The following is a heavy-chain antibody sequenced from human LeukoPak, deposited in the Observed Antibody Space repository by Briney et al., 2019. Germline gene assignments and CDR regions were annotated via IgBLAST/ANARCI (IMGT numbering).Heavy chain of an antibody. J-gene: IGHJ4*02. CDR2: INPSGGST. CDR3: ARVMDCSSTSCYANFDY. Sequence: ASVKVSCKASGYTFTDYYMHWVRQAPGQGLEWMGIINPSGGSTSYAQKFQGRVTMTRDMSTSTVYMELSSLRSEDTAVYYCARVMDCSSTSCYANFDYWGQGTLVTVSS. V-gene: IGHV1-46*01. D-gene: IGHD2-2*01. CDR1: GYTFTDYY.